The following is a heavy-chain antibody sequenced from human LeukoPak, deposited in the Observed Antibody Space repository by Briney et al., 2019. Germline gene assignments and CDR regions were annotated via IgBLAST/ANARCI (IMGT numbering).Heavy chain of an antibody. D-gene: IGHD3-10*01. CDR1: GGSISSYY. CDR3: ANRISGSSS. J-gene: IGHJ5*02. V-gene: IGHV3-23*01. CDR2: ISSGGGNT. Sequence: ETLSLTCTVSGGSISSYYWSWIRQAPGKGLEWVSAISSGGGNTDYADSVKGRFTISRDNSKNTVFLQMNSLRAEDTGVYYCANRISGSSSWGQGTLVTVSS.